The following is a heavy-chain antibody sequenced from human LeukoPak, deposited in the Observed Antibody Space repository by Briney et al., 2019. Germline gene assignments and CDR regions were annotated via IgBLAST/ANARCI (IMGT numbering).Heavy chain of an antibody. D-gene: IGHD5-18*01. CDR2: ISGSGGST. CDR3: AKDPETYVDTAMVDFDY. Sequence: GGSLRLSCAASGFTFSSYVMSWGRQAPGKGLEWVSAISGSGGSTYYADSVKGRFTISRDNSKNTLYLQMNSLRAEDTAVYYCAKDPETYVDTAMVDFDYWGQGTLVTVSS. V-gene: IGHV3-23*01. J-gene: IGHJ4*02. CDR1: GFTFSSYV.